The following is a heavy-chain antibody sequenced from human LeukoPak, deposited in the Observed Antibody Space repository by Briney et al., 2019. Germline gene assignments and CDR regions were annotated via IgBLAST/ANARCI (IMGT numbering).Heavy chain of an antibody. CDR2: ISYNGNT. J-gene: IGHJ6*03. CDR1: GGSISSYY. Sequence: SETLSLTCTVSGGSISSYYWSWLRQPPGKGLEWIGYISYNGNTNYNPSLKSRVTISVDTSRNQFSLKVNSVTAADTAVYYCARAPGNDYYPYYYMDVWGKGTTVTVSS. CDR3: ARAPGNDYYPYYYMDV. D-gene: IGHD4/OR15-4a*01. V-gene: IGHV4-59*01.